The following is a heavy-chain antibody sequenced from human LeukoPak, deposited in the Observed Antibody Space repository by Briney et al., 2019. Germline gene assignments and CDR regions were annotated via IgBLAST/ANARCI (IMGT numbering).Heavy chain of an antibody. CDR1: GFTFSNAW. CDR2: IYSGGST. D-gene: IGHD4-17*01. V-gene: IGHV3-66*02. CDR3: ARDHDYGDYVGD. Sequence: GGSLRLSCAASGFTFSNAWMSWVRQAPGKGLEWVSVIYSGGSTYYADSVKGRFTISRDNSKNTLYLQMNSLRAEDTAVYYCARDHDYGDYVGDWGQGTLVTVSS. J-gene: IGHJ4*02.